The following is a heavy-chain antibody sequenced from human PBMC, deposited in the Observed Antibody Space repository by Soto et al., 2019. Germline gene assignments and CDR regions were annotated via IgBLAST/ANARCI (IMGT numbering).Heavy chain of an antibody. J-gene: IGHJ4*02. CDR3: APHSGYNDY. CDR2: ISSSSSTI. CDR1: GFTFSSYS. Sequence: GGSLRLSCAASGFTFSSYSMNWVRQAPGKGLEWVSYISSSSSTIYYADSVKGRFTISRDNAKNSLYLQMNSLRAEDTAVYYCAPHSGYNDYWGQGTLVTVSS. D-gene: IGHD3-22*01. V-gene: IGHV3-48*01.